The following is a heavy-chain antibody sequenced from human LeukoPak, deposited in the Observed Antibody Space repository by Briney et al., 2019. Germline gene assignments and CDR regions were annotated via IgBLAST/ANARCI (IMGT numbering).Heavy chain of an antibody. CDR3: AKDVKGYSSSWYSSL. V-gene: IGHV3-23*01. CDR1: GFTFSSYA. D-gene: IGHD6-13*01. J-gene: IGHJ4*02. Sequence: GGSLTLSCAASGFTFSSYAMSWVRHPPGEGLEWVSAISGSGGSTYYADSVKGRFTISKDNSKNTLYLQMNSLRAEDTAVYYCAKDVKGYSSSWYSSLWGQGTLVTVSS. CDR2: ISGSGGST.